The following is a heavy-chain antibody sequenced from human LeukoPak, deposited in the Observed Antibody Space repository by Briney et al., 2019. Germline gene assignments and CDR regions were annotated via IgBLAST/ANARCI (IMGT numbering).Heavy chain of an antibody. CDR1: GYTFPGYY. Sequence: GASVKVSCKASGYTFPGYYLHWVRQAPGQGLEWMGWINPNSGGTNYAQKFQGRVTMTRDTSISTAYMELSRLRSDDTAVYYCARDWSLGRKYDSSGQTAADYWGQGTLVTVSS. J-gene: IGHJ4*02. D-gene: IGHD3-22*01. CDR2: INPNSGGT. CDR3: ARDWSLGRKYDSSGQTAADY. V-gene: IGHV1-2*02.